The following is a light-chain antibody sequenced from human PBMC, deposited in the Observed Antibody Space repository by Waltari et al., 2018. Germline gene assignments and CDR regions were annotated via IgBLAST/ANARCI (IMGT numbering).Light chain of an antibody. CDR2: EGS. CDR1: SSDVGSYNL. Sequence: QSALTQPASVSGSPGQAITISCTGTSSDVGSYNLVSWYQQHPGKAPKLMIYEGSKRPSVVSNRFSGSKSGNTASLTISGLQAEDEADYYCCSYATGSTWVFGGGTKLTVL. V-gene: IGLV2-23*01. J-gene: IGLJ3*02. CDR3: CSYATGSTWV.